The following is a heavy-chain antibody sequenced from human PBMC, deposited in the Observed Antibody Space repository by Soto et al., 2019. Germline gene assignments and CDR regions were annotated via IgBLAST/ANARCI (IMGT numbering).Heavy chain of an antibody. J-gene: IGHJ6*03. CDR3: ARTKYDFWSGYAAYMDV. Sequence: PGESLKISCKGSGYSFTSYWIGWVRQMPGKGLEWMGIIYPGDSDTRYSPSFQGQVTISADKSISTAYLQWSSLKASDTAMYYCARTKYDFWSGYAAYMDVWGKGTTVTVSS. V-gene: IGHV5-51*01. CDR1: GYSFTSYW. D-gene: IGHD3-3*01. CDR2: IYPGDSDT.